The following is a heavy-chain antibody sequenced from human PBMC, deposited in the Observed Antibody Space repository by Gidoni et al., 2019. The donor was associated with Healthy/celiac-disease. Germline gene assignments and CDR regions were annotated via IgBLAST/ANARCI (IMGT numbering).Heavy chain of an antibody. J-gene: IGHJ4*02. CDR1: GFTFSSYA. CDR2: ISGSGGST. CDR3: AFYYDSSGYDY. D-gene: IGHD3-22*01. Sequence: EVQLLESGGGLVQPGGYLRFSCAASGFTFSSYAMSWVRQAPGKGLEWVSAISGSGGSTYYADSVKGRFTISRDNSKNTLYLQMNSLRAEDTAVYYCAFYYDSSGYDYWGQGTLVTVSS. V-gene: IGHV3-23*01.